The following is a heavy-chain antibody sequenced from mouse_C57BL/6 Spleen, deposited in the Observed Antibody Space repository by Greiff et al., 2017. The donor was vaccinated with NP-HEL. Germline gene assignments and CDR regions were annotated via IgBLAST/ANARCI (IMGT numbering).Heavy chain of an antibody. J-gene: IGHJ2*01. D-gene: IGHD1-1*01. V-gene: IGHV1-69*01. CDR2: IDPSDSYT. Sequence: QVQLQQPGAELVMPGASVKLSCKASGYTFTSYWMHWVKQRPGQGLEWIGEIDPSDSYTNYNQKFKGKSTWTVDKSSSTAYMQLSSLTSEDSAVYYCARYGSSSYYFDYGGQGTTLTVSS. CDR3: ARYGSSSYYFDY. CDR1: GYTFTSYW.